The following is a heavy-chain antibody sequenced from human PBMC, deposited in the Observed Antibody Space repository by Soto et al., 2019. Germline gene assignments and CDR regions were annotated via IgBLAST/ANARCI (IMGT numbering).Heavy chain of an antibody. V-gene: IGHV3-64D*06. CDR3: VKVLKAPYYYDSSGYSSNFY. Sequence: GGSLRLSCSAYGFTFSSYAMHWVRQAPGKXLEYVSAISSNGGSTYYADSVKDRFTISRDNSKNTLYLQMSSLRAEDTAVYYCVKVLKAPYYYDSSGYSSNFYWGQGTLVTVSS. CDR1: GFTFSSYA. CDR2: ISSNGGST. D-gene: IGHD3-22*01. J-gene: IGHJ4*02.